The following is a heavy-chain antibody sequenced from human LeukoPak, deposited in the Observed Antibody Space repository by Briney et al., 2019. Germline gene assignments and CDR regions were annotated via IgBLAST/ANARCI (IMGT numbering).Heavy chain of an antibody. CDR3: ARDSDYGGNGGNYYFDC. CDR2: INPSGGST. Sequence: ASVKVSCKASGYTFNSYYMHWVRQATGQGLEWMGIINPSGGSTSYAQKFQGRVTMTRDTSTSTVYMELSSLRSEDTAVYYCARDSDYGGNGGNYYFDCWGQGTLVTVSS. V-gene: IGHV1-46*02. CDR1: GYTFNSYY. D-gene: IGHD4-23*01. J-gene: IGHJ4*02.